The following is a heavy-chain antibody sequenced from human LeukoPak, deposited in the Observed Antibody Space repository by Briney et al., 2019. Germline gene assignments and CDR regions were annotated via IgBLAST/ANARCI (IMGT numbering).Heavy chain of an antibody. CDR2: ISGSGGST. J-gene: IGHJ4*02. Sequence: GGSLRLSCAASGFTFRSYAMSWVRQAPGKGLEWVSAISGSGGSTYYADSVKGRFTISRDNSKNTLYLQMNSLRAEDTAVYYCAKDAHYYDSSGILDYWGQGTLVTVSS. CDR3: AKDAHYYDSSGILDY. CDR1: GFTFRSYA. V-gene: IGHV3-23*01. D-gene: IGHD3-22*01.